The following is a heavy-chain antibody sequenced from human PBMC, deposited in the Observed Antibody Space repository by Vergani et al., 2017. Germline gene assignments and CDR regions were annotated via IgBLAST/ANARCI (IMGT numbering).Heavy chain of an antibody. J-gene: IGHJ4*02. D-gene: IGHD1-7*01. V-gene: IGHV4-39*01. Sequence: QLQLQESGPGLVKPSETLSLTCTVSGGSISSSSYYWGWTRQPPGKGLEWIGSIYYSGSTYYNPSLKSGVTISVDTSKNQFSLKLSSVTAADTAVYYCARLATTADYFDYWGQGTLVTVSS. CDR3: ARLATTADYFDY. CDR1: GGSISSSSYY. CDR2: IYYSGST.